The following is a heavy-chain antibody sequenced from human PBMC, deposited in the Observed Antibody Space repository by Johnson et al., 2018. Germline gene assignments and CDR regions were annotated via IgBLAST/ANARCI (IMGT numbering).Heavy chain of an antibody. CDR3: AKGGGSYAFDI. V-gene: IGHV3-23*04. J-gene: IGHJ3*02. CDR2: ISVSGRST. D-gene: IGHD3-16*01. CDR1: GFTFSSYA. Sequence: EVQLVESGGGLVQPGGSLRLSCAASGFTFSSYALSWVRQSPGKGLEWVSVISVSGRSTYYADSVKGRFTISRDNSKNALYLQMNSLRAEDTAVYYCAKGGGSYAFDIWGQGTMVTCSS.